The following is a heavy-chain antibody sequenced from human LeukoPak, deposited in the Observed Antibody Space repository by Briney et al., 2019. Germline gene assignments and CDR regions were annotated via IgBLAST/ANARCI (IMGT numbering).Heavy chain of an antibody. CDR1: GFTVSSNY. V-gene: IGHV3-53*01. D-gene: IGHD4-17*01. Sequence: GGSLRLSCAASGFTVSSNYMSWVRQAPGKGLEWVSVIYSCGSTYYADSVKGRFTISRDNSKNTLYLQMNSLRAEDTAVYYCAAVTTWYYFDYWGQGTLVTVSS. J-gene: IGHJ4*02. CDR2: IYSCGST. CDR3: AAVTTWYYFDY.